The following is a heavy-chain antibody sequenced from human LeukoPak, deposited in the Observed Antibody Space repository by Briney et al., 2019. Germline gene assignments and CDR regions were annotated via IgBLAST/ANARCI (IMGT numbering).Heavy chain of an antibody. Sequence: GGSLRLSCAASGFSFSSYWMNWVRQAPGKGLEWVANIKEDGSEKYHVDSVKGRFTISRENAKNSLYLQMNSVRAEDTAVYDCVPGSHWAQETRVSVPS. D-gene: IGHD1-26*01. CDR3: VPGSH. V-gene: IGHV3-7*02. J-gene: IGHJ1*01. CDR1: GFSFSSYW. CDR2: IKEDGSEK.